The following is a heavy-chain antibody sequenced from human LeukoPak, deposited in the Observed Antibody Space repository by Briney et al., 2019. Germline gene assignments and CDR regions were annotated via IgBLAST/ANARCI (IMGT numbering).Heavy chain of an antibody. V-gene: IGHV1-18*01. CDR2: INTYNGNT. D-gene: IGHD3-22*01. CDR3: ARSITMIVVESGPLDY. Sequence: GASVKVSCKASGYTFISYGISWVRQAPGHGLEWMGWINTYNGNTNYAQKLQGRVTMTTDTSTSTAYMELRSLTSDDTAVYYCARSITMIVVESGPLDYWGQGTLVTVSS. J-gene: IGHJ4*02. CDR1: GYTFISYG.